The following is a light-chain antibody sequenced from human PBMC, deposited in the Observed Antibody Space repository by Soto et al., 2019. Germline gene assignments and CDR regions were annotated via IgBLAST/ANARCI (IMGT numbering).Light chain of an antibody. Sequence: QSVLTQPASVSGSPGQSITISCTGTSSDVGTYNLVSWYQHHPDKAPKLMIYEGSKRPSGVSNRFSGSKSGNTASLTISGLQAEDEADYYCCSYAGTRADNYVFGTGTKLTVL. CDR2: EGS. CDR3: CSYAGTRADNYV. V-gene: IGLV2-23*01. CDR1: SSDVGTYNL. J-gene: IGLJ1*01.